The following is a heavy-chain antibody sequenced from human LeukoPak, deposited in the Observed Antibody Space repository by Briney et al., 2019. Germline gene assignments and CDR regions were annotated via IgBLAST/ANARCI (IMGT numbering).Heavy chain of an antibody. Sequence: GALRLSCAASGFNFSSYWVQWVRQASGEGLVLVLRINSDGNNTIYADSVKGRFTISRDNAKNTLYLQMNSLRAEDTAVYYCAREGSSWPYYYYGLDVWGQGTTVTVSS. CDR2: INSDGNNT. J-gene: IGHJ6*02. D-gene: IGHD6-13*01. CDR1: GFNFSSYW. CDR3: AREGSSWPYYYYGLDV. V-gene: IGHV3-74*01.